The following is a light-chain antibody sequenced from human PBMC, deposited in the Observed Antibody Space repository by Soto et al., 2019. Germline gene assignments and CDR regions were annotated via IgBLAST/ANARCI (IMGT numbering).Light chain of an antibody. CDR1: SGHSTYA. CDR2: VNSDGSH. Sequence: QPVLTQSPSASASLGASVSLTCTLSSGHSTYAIAWHQQQPGKGPRYLMKVNSDGSHTKADGIPDRFSGSSSGAESYLTISSLISDDGVEYSCATLDTGIVFGGWTKLTV. V-gene: IGLV4-69*01. CDR3: ATLDTGIV. J-gene: IGLJ2*01.